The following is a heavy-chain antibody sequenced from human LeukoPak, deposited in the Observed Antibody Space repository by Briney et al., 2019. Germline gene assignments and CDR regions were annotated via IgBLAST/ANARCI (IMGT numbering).Heavy chain of an antibody. D-gene: IGHD1-26*01. CDR2: IYSDGST. V-gene: IGHV3-53*01. CDR1: GFIVSGDF. Sequence: GGSLRLSCAASGFIVSGDFMSWVRQAPGKGLEWVSVIYSDGSTYYADSVKGRFTISRDNSKNTLDLQMTGLRAEDTAVYYCARERGRGRDSPWFDYWGQGTLVTVSS. J-gene: IGHJ4*02. CDR3: ARERGRGRDSPWFDY.